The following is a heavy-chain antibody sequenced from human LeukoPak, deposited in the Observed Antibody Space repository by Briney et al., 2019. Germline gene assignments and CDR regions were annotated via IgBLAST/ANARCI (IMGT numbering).Heavy chain of an antibody. CDR2: IQYDGSNK. CDR3: AKVSGVGSSWSPFDY. D-gene: IGHD6-13*01. V-gene: IGHV3-30*02. J-gene: IGHJ4*02. CDR1: GFTFSNYD. Sequence: PGGSLRLSCTASGFTFSNYDIHWVRQAPGKGLEWVAFIQYDGSNKYYADSVKGRFTISRDNSKNTLYLLMSSLRAEDTAVYYCAKVSGVGSSWSPFDYWGQGTLVTVSS.